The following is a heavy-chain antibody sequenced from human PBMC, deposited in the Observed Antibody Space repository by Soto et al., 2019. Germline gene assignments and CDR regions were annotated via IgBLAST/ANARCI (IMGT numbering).Heavy chain of an antibody. J-gene: IGHJ3*02. CDR3: AAAYCGGDCYSSSGAFDI. CDR1: VFAFTSSA. D-gene: IGHD2-21*02. CDR2: IVVGSGNT. V-gene: IGHV1-58*01. Sequence: SVKGSCKASVFAFTSSAVQWVRQARGQRLEWIGWIVVGSGNTNYAQKFQERVTITRDMSTSTAYMELSSLRSEDTAVYYCAAAYCGGDCYSSSGAFDIWGQGTMVTVSS.